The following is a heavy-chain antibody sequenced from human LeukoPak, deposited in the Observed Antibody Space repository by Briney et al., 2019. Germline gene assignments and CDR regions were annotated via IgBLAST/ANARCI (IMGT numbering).Heavy chain of an antibody. V-gene: IGHV1-2*02. D-gene: IGHD2-15*01. CDR3: ARDVVVAAPGYYMDV. Sequence: ASVKVSCKASGYTFTGYYMHWVRQAPGQGLEWMGWINPNSGGTNYAQKFQGRVTMTRDTPISTADMELNRLRSDDTAVYYCARDVVVAAPGYYMDVWGKGTTVTVSS. CDR1: GYTFTGYY. J-gene: IGHJ6*03. CDR2: INPNSGGT.